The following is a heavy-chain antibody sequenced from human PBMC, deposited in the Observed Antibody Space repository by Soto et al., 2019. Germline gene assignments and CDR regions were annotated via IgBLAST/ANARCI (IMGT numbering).Heavy chain of an antibody. J-gene: IGHJ3*02. CDR1: GFTFSSYA. D-gene: IGHD3-22*01. Sequence: SLRLSCAASGFTFSSYAIHWVRQAPGKGLEWVAVISYDGSNKYYADSVKGRFTISRDNSKNTLYLQMNSLRAEDTAVYYCARKVGSSGYLIATDDAFDIWGQGTMVTVSS. CDR3: ARKVGSSGYLIATDDAFDI. CDR2: ISYDGSNK. V-gene: IGHV3-30-3*01.